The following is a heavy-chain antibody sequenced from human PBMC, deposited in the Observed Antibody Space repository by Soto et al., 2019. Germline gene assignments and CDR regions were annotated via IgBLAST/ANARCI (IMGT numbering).Heavy chain of an antibody. CDR2: IYWDDSK. CDR1: GFSLSSNGVG. CDR3: ARKGSGIYAFDF. D-gene: IGHD1-26*01. Sequence: QITLKESGPTLVKPTQTLTLTCTFSGFSLSSNGVGVGWIRQPPGKALEWLAGIYWDDSKHYSPSLKSSFTITKDTSKNQVVLTMTNMDPVDTATYYCARKGSGIYAFDFWGQGTMVTVSS. V-gene: IGHV2-5*02. J-gene: IGHJ3*01.